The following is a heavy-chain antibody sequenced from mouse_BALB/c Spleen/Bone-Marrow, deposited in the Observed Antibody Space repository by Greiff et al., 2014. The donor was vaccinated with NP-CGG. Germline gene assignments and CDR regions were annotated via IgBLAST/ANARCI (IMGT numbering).Heavy chain of an antibody. J-gene: IGHJ3*01. Sequence: VQGVESGAELARPGASVKMSCKASGYTFTSYTMHWVKQRPGQGLEWIGYINPSSGYTNYNQKFKDKATLTADKSSSTAYMQLSSLTSEDSAVYYCARAAYYRYDEGAWFAYWGQGTLVTVSA. CDR3: ARAAYYRYDEGAWFAY. CDR2: INPSSGYT. D-gene: IGHD2-14*01. CDR1: GYTFTSYT. V-gene: IGHV1-4*01.